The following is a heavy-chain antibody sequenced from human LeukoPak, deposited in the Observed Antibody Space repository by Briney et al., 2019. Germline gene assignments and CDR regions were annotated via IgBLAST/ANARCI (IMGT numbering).Heavy chain of an antibody. CDR1: GGSFSGYY. J-gene: IGHJ3*02. D-gene: IGHD6-13*01. Sequence: SETLSLTCAVYGGSFSGYYWSWIRQPPGKGLEWIGEINHSGSTNHNPSLKSRVTISVDTSKNQFSLKLSSVTAADTAVYYCAREGRLAAAGYLDAFDIWGQGTMVTVSS. CDR3: AREGRLAAAGYLDAFDI. CDR2: INHSGST. V-gene: IGHV4-34*01.